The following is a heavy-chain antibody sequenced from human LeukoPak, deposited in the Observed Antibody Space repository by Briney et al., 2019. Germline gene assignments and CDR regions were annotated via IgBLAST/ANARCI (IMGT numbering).Heavy chain of an antibody. CDR3: ARGSRNCSGGSCYSSWDY. CDR1: DGSISSYY. Sequence: SETLSLTCTVSDGSISSYYWNWIRQPAGKGLEWIGRIYSSGSANYNPSLKSRVTMSVDTSKNQFSLHLSSVTAADTALYYCARGSRNCSGGSCYSSWDYWGQGTLVTVSS. CDR2: IYSSGSA. J-gene: IGHJ4*02. V-gene: IGHV4-4*07. D-gene: IGHD2-15*01.